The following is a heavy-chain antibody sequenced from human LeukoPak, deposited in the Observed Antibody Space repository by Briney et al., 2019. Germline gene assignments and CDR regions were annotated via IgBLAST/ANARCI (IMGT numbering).Heavy chain of an antibody. V-gene: IGHV3-7*01. D-gene: IGHD2-2*01. CDR1: GFTFSNYW. CDR2: IKEDGSEK. Sequence: GGSLRLSCAASGFTFSNYWMNWVRQAPGRGLEWVANIKEDGSEKYYVDSVKGRFTISRDNAKNSLYLQMNSLRAEETAVCYCARDRAVCSITSSYGRIMGFWGQGTVVSVFS. CDR3: ARDRAVCSITSSYGRIMGF. J-gene: IGHJ4*02.